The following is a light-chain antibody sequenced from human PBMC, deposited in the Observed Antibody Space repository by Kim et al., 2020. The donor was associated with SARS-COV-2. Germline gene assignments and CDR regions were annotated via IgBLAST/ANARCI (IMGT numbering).Light chain of an antibody. J-gene: IGKJ1*01. CDR3: QQYNNWWT. Sequence: SVSPGERATLSCTASQSVSNNLAWYQQKPGQAPRLLIYGASTRATGVPARFSGSGFDTQFTLTISSLQSEDFALYYCQQYNNWWTFGQGTKVEIK. CDR2: GAS. V-gene: IGKV3-15*01. CDR1: QSVSNN.